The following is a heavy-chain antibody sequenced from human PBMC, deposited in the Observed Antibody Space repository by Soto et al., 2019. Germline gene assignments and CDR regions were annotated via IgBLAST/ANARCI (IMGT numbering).Heavy chain of an antibody. Sequence: QVQLQESGPGLVKPSQTLSLTCTVSGGSISSGGYYWSWIRQHPGKGLEWIGYIYYSGSTYYNPSLQSRVTIAVDTSKNQCSLKLSSVTAADTAVYYCARWYNWNTPGVTDYWGQGTLVTVSS. CDR2: IYYSGST. D-gene: IGHD1-20*01. V-gene: IGHV4-31*03. CDR1: GGSISSGGYY. J-gene: IGHJ4*02. CDR3: ARWYNWNTPGVTDY.